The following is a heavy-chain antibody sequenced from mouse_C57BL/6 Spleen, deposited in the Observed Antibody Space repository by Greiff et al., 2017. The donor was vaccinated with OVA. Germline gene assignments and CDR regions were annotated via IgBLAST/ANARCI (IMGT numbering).Heavy chain of an antibody. CDR3: ARKTGTCYAMDY. CDR2: ISSGSSTI. J-gene: IGHJ4*01. CDR1: GFTFSDYG. V-gene: IGHV5-17*01. D-gene: IGHD3-2*01. Sequence: EVKVVESGGGLVKPGGSLKLSCAASGFTFSDYGMHWVRQAPEKGLEWVAYISSGSSTIYYADTVKGRFTISRDNAKNTLFLQMTSLRSEDTAMYYCARKTGTCYAMDYWGQGTSVTVSS.